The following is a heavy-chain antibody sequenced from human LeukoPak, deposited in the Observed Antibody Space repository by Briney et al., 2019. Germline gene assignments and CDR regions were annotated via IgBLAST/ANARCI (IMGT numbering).Heavy chain of an antibody. J-gene: IGHJ4*02. D-gene: IGHD6-19*01. CDR3: AREVDVGSGWTPYFDY. CDR1: GDSVSSNSAA. V-gene: IGHV6-1*01. Sequence: SQTLSLTCALSGDSVSSNSAAWNWIRQSPSRALEWLGRTYYRTKWYNDYAVSVKSRITINPDTSKNQFSLQLNSVTPEDTAVYYCAREVDVGSGWTPYFDYWGQGTLVTVSS. CDR2: TYYRTKWYN.